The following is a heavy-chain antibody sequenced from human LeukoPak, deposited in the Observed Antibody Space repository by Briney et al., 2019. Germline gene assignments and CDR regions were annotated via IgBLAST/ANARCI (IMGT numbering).Heavy chain of an antibody. D-gene: IGHD6-13*01. CDR2: ISWDGGST. Sequence: AGGSLRLSCAASGFTFDDYAMHWVRQAPGKGLEWVSLISWDGGSTYYADSVKGRFTISRDNSKNSLYLQMNSLRAEDTAVYYCARLYGSSWYGDYWGQGTLVTVSS. J-gene: IGHJ4*02. CDR1: GFTFDDYA. CDR3: ARLYGSSWYGDY. V-gene: IGHV3-43D*03.